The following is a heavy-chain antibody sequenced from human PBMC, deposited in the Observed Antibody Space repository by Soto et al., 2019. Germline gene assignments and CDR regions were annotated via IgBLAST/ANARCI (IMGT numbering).Heavy chain of an antibody. D-gene: IGHD6-6*01. V-gene: IGHV3-7*01. Sequence: GGSLRLSCAASGFTFSNYWMSWVRQAPGKGLEWVANIKQDGSEKNYVDSVKGRFTISRDNAKSSLYLQMNSLRAEDTALYYCARGSSSSWYYFDYWGQGTLVTVSS. J-gene: IGHJ4*02. CDR1: GFTFSNYW. CDR2: IKQDGSEK. CDR3: ARGSSSSWYYFDY.